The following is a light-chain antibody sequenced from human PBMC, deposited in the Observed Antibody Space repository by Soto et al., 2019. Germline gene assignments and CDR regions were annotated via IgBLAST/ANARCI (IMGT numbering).Light chain of an antibody. CDR2: DVS. CDR1: SSDVGGYNY. Sequence: QSALTQPASGSGSPGQSITISCTGTSSDVGGYNYVSWYQQHPGKAPKLMIYDVSNRPSGVSNRFSGSKSGNTASLTTSGLQAEDEADYYCSSYTSSSIYVFGTGTKVTVL. V-gene: IGLV2-14*01. CDR3: SSYTSSSIYV. J-gene: IGLJ1*01.